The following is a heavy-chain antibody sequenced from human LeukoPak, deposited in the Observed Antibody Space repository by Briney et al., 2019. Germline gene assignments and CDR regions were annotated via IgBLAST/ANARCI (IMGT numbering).Heavy chain of an antibody. CDR2: INPKSGGT. V-gene: IGHV1-2*02. CDR1: GYTSTGYY. CDR3: ARPLGSLKEYWWFDP. D-gene: IGHD2/OR15-2a*01. J-gene: IGHJ5*02. Sequence: ASVKVSCKASGYTSTGYYMHWVRQAPGQGLEWMGWINPKSGGTNYAQNFQGRVTMTRDTSSTTVYMELTRLRSDDTAVYYCARPLGSLKEYWWFDPWGQGTLVTVSS.